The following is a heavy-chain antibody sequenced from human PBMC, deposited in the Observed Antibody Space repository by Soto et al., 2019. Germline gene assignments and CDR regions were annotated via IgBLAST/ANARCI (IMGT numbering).Heavy chain of an antibody. CDR2: ISYDGSNK. D-gene: IGHD5-18*01. J-gene: IGHJ5*02. Sequence: PGGSLRLSCAASGFTFSSYAMHWVRQAPGKGLEWVAVISYDGSNKYYADSVKGRFTISRDNSKNTLYLQMNSLRAEDTAVYYCARDWTAMVQPRNWFDPWGQGTLVTVSS. CDR3: ARDWTAMVQPRNWFDP. CDR1: GFTFSSYA. V-gene: IGHV3-30-3*01.